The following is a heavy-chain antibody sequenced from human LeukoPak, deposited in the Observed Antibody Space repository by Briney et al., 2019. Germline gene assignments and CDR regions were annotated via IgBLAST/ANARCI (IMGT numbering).Heavy chain of an antibody. CDR1: GDSFESLA. D-gene: IGHD2-21*01. Sequence: SVKVSCKASGDSFESLAITWVRQAPGQGLEWMGGIIPLLEETNYAQKFQGRVTITADESTNTAYMELSSLTSDDTAVYYCARLDPGDCGGDCYPGSDYWGQGTLVTVSS. CDR3: ARLDPGDCGGDCYPGSDY. J-gene: IGHJ4*02. CDR2: IIPLLEET. V-gene: IGHV1-69*10.